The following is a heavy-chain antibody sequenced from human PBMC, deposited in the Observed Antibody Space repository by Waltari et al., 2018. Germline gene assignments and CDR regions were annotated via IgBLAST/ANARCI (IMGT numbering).Heavy chain of an antibody. CDR2: INAGNGNT. CDR3: ARDFPHGGWFDAFDI. V-gene: IGHV1-3*01. D-gene: IGHD6-19*01. Sequence: QVQLVQSGAEVKKPGASVKVSCKASGYTFTSYAMHWVRQAPGQRLEWMGWINAGNGNTKYSQKFQGRVTITRDTSASTAYMELSSLRSEDTAVYYCARDFPHGGWFDAFDIWGQGTMVTVSS. CDR1: GYTFTSYA. J-gene: IGHJ3*02.